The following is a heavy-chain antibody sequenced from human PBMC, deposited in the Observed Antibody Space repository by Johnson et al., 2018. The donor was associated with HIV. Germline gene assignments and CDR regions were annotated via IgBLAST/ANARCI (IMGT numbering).Heavy chain of an antibody. J-gene: IGHJ3*01. D-gene: IGHD1-26*01. CDR2: ISSDESNK. CDR3: AREGVSGSYYDAFDL. Sequence: VQLVESGGGVVQPGRSLRLSCAASGFTFSTYAMHWVRQAPGKGLEWVAVISSDESNKYYADSVKGRFTISRDNSKNTLFLQMDSLQADDTAVYYCAREGVSGSYYDAFDLWGQGTMVTVSS. V-gene: IGHV3-30*04. CDR1: GFTFSTYA.